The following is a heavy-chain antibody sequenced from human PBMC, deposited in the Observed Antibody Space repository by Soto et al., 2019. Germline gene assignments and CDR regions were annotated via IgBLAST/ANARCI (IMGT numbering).Heavy chain of an antibody. Sequence: AGGSLRLSCAASGFTFSSYWMHWVRQAPGKGLVWVSRINSDGSSTSYADSVKGRFTISRDNAKNTLYLQMNSLRAEDTAVYYCAREPVRDGYRYFDYWGQGTLVTVSS. CDR1: GFTFSSYW. CDR3: AREPVRDGYRYFDY. D-gene: IGHD5-12*01. J-gene: IGHJ4*02. CDR2: INSDGSST. V-gene: IGHV3-74*01.